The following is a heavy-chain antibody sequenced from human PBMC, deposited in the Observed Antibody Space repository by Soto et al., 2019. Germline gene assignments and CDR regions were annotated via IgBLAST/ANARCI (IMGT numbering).Heavy chain of an antibody. CDR1: GGSFSGYY. CDR2: INHSGST. V-gene: IGHV4-34*01. CDR3: ARGRRKDRYSGYAKSLYNWFDP. D-gene: IGHD5-12*01. Sequence: SETLSLTCAVYGGSFSGYYWRWIRQPPGKGLEWIGEINHSGSTNYNPSLKSRVTISVDTSKNQFSLKLSSVTAADTAVYYCARGRRKDRYSGYAKSLYNWFDPWGQGTLVTVSS. J-gene: IGHJ5*02.